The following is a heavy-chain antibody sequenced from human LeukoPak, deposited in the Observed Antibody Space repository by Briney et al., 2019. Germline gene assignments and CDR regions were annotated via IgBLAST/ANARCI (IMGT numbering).Heavy chain of an antibody. D-gene: IGHD3-10*01. J-gene: IGHJ4*02. CDR1: GYTFTSYG. V-gene: IGHV1-18*01. CDR2: ISAYNGNT. Sequence: ASVKVSCKASGYTFTSYGISWVRQAPGQGLEWMGWISAYNGNTNYAQKLQGRVTMTTDTSTSTAYMELRSLRSDDTAVYYCARDRGSGSYYPRFDYWGQGTLVTVSS. CDR3: ARDRGSGSYYPRFDY.